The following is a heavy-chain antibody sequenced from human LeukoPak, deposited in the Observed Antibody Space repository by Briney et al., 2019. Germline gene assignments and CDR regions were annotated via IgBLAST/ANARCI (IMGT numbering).Heavy chain of an antibody. D-gene: IGHD3-22*01. CDR1: GYTFTGYG. V-gene: IGHV1-18*01. CDR3: ARSGPSRYYDSSGYSDY. J-gene: IGHJ4*02. CDR2: ISAYNGNT. Sequence: ASVKASCKASGYTFTGYGLSWVRQAPGQGLEWMGWISAYNGNTNYAQKLQGRVTMTTDTSTSTAYMELRSLRSDDTAVYYCARSGPSRYYDSSGYSDYWGQRTLVTVSS.